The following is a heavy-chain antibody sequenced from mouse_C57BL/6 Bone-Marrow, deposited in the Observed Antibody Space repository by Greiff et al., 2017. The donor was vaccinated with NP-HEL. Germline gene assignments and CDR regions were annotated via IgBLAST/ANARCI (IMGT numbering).Heavy chain of an antibody. CDR3: ARHLFLY. D-gene: IGHD6-2*01. CDR1: GFTFSSYG. J-gene: IGHJ3*01. V-gene: IGHV5-6*01. Sequence: EVQVVESGGDLVKPGGSLKLSCAASGFTFSSYGMSWVRQTPDQRLEWVATISSGGSYTYYPDSVKGRFTISRDNAKHTLYLQMSSLKSEDTAMYYGARHLFLYWGQGTLVTVSA. CDR2: ISSGGSYT.